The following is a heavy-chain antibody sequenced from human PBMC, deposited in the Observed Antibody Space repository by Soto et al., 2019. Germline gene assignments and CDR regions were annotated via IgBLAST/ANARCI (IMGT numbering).Heavy chain of an antibody. CDR3: AIEVDYGGNSVGMDV. J-gene: IGHJ6*02. CDR2: ISAYNGNT. Sequence: QVQLVQSGAEVKKPGASVKVSCKASGYTFTSYGISWVRQAPGQGLEWMGWISAYNGNTNYAQKLQGRVTMTTDTSTSTAHMELRSLRSDDTAVYYCAIEVDYGGNSVGMDVWGQGTTVTVSS. D-gene: IGHD4-17*01. CDR1: GYTFTSYG. V-gene: IGHV1-18*01.